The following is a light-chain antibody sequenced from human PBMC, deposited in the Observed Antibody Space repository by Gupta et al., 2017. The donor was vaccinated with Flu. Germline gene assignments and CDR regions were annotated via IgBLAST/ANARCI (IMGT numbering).Light chain of an antibody. CDR2: EVS. J-gene: IGLJ2*01. V-gene: IGLV2-14*01. Sequence: QSALTQPASVSGSPCPSITISCTGTSSDVGGYNYVSWYQQHPGKAPKLMIYEVSHWCAGDAHRFSGSKAGNTASLTISGHQEEDEADYYCSSDTSRGTVVFGGGTKRSVL. CDR3: SSDTSRGTVV. CDR1: SSDVGGYNY.